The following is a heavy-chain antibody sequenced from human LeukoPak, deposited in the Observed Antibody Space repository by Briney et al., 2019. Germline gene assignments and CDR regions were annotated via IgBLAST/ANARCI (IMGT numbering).Heavy chain of an antibody. J-gene: IGHJ5*02. D-gene: IGHD1-7*01. Sequence: GGSLRLSCAASGFTFSDHYMYWVRQAPGEGLGWVGLTRNKANSYTTEYAASVKGRITISRDDSKNTADLQMNSLKTEDTAVYYCTSIKNYDPWGQGTLVTVSS. CDR2: TRNKANSYTT. CDR1: GFTFSDHY. V-gene: IGHV3-72*01. CDR3: TSIKNYDP.